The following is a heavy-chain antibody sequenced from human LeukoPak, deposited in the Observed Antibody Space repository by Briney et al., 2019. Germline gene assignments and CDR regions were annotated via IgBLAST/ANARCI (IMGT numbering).Heavy chain of an antibody. Sequence: GESLKISCKGSGYSFTSYWIGWVRQMPGKGLEWMGIIYPGDSDTRYSPSFQGQVTISADKSISTAYLQWSSLKASDTAMYYCARSGYCGGDCYSGDALDIWGQGTMVTVSS. V-gene: IGHV5-51*01. CDR3: ARSGYCGGDCYSGDALDI. J-gene: IGHJ3*02. CDR1: GYSFTSYW. D-gene: IGHD2-21*02. CDR2: IYPGDSDT.